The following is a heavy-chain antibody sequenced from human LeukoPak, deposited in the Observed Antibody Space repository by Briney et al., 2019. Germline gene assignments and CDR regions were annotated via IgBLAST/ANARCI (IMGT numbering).Heavy chain of an antibody. Sequence: GASVKVSCKASGGTFSSYAISWVRQAPGQGLEWMGRIIPILGIANYAQKFQGRVTMTRDTSISTAYMELSRLRSDDTAVYYCARVVRREYDFRSGYSDYYYGMDVWGQGTTVTVSS. CDR1: GGTFSSYA. CDR2: IIPILGIA. V-gene: IGHV1-69*04. D-gene: IGHD3-3*01. CDR3: ARVVRREYDFRSGYSDYYYGMDV. J-gene: IGHJ6*02.